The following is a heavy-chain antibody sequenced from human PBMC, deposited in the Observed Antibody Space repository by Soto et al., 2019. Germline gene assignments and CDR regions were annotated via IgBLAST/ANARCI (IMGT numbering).Heavy chain of an antibody. CDR2: INGDGSTT. CDR3: ARPRYDGSGTPFDH. Sequence: GGSLRLSCAASGFTFSSYSMNWVRQAPGKGLVWVSRINGDGSTTSYADSVKGRFIISRDNAKNMLYLQMNSLRAEDTVVYYCARPRYDGSGTPFDHWGQGTLVTVSS. J-gene: IGHJ4*02. V-gene: IGHV3-74*01. D-gene: IGHD3-22*01. CDR1: GFTFSSYS.